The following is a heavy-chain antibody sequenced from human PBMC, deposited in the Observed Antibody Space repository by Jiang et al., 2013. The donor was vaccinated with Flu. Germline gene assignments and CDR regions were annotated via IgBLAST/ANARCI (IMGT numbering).Heavy chain of an antibody. V-gene: IGHV4-4*07. CDR2: IYASGST. Sequence: LLKPSETLSLTCTVSGGSTSSHYWSWIRQPAGKGLEWIGRIYASGSTNYNPSLMGRVTMSVDTSKNQFSLELKSVTAADTAVYYCGRGITFYYGMDVWGQGTTLTVSS. J-gene: IGHJ6*02. D-gene: IGHD1-14*01. CDR1: GGSTSSHY. CDR3: GRGITFYYGMDV.